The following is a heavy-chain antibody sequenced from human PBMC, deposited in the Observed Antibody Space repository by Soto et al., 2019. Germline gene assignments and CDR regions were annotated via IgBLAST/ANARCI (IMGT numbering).Heavy chain of an antibody. Sequence: SETLCLTCTVSGGSCKGGSYSGSWIRRPPGKGLEGIGYVYHTGGTSYSPALKSRVSISMDSSNNQFSLNLDPVPAADTAVYFSAKGFAYLDSWGQGTLVTVSS. CDR3: AKGFAYLDS. CDR2: VYHTGGT. J-gene: IGHJ4*02. CDR1: GGSCKGGSYS. V-gene: IGHV4-61*01. D-gene: IGHD3-3*01.